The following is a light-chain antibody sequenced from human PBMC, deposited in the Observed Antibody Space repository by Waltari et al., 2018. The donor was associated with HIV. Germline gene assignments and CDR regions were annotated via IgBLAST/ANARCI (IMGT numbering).Light chain of an antibody. CDR1: QNVDDK. J-gene: IGKJ4*01. CDR2: HSS. CDR3: QQYHHWPPLT. Sequence: TQSPATLSVSPGGRVTVPCRASQNVDDKLAWDQQKPGQSPRLLIYHSSVRAAGVPTRFGGAGSATNFTLTITSLQSEDFALYFCQQYHHWPPLTFGGGSRVELK. V-gene: IGKV3D-15*01.